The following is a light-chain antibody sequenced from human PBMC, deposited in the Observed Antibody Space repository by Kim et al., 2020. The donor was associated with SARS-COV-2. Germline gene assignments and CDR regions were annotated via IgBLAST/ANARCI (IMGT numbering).Light chain of an antibody. J-gene: IGKJ2*03. Sequence: GDTVTITCRASQNIRTYLNWYQQTPGKAPQLLIYAASNLQGGVPSRFSGSGSGTEFTLIIKSLQPEDFATYYCQQSYSNVPYSFGQGTKL. V-gene: IGKV1-39*01. CDR3: QQSYSNVPYS. CDR1: QNIRTY. CDR2: AAS.